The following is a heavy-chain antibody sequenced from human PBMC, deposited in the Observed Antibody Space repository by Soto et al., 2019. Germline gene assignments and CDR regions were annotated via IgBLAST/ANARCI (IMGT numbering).Heavy chain of an antibody. CDR3: ARGPTTDYFDY. V-gene: IGHV5-51*01. CDR2: VYPSDSDT. J-gene: IGHJ4*02. Sequence: GESLKISCQGSGYSFASYWIGWVRQMPGKGLEWMGIVYPSDSDTRYSPPFQGQVTISADKSTSTAYLQWSSLQASDTAMFYCARGPTTDYFDYWGQGTLVTVSS. D-gene: IGHD1-26*01. CDR1: GYSFASYW.